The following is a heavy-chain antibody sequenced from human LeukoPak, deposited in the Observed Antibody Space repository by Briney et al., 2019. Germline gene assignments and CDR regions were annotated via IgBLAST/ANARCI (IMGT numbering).Heavy chain of an antibody. D-gene: IGHD1-1*01. Sequence: ASVKVSCKASGYTFTSYDINWVRQATGQGLEWMGWMNPNSGNAGYAQKFQGRVTMTRNTSISTAYMELSSLRSEDTAVYYCARGGGYNWNDAGTWLDPWGQGTLVTVSS. V-gene: IGHV1-8*01. CDR3: ARGGGYNWNDAGTWLDP. J-gene: IGHJ5*02. CDR2: MNPNSGNA. CDR1: GYTFTSYD.